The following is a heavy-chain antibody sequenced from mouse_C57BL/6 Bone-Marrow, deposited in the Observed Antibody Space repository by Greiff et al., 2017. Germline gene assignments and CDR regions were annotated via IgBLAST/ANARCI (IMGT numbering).Heavy chain of an antibody. CDR2: INSDGGST. Sequence: EVNVVESGGGLVQPGESLKLSCESNEYEFPSHDMSWVRKTPEKRLELVAAINSDGGSTYYPDTMERRFIISRDNTKKTRYLQMSSLRSEDTALYYCARPDGNYPDGYWGQGTTLTVSS. D-gene: IGHD2-1*01. J-gene: IGHJ2*01. V-gene: IGHV5-2*01. CDR3: ARPDGNYPDGY. CDR1: EYEFPSHD.